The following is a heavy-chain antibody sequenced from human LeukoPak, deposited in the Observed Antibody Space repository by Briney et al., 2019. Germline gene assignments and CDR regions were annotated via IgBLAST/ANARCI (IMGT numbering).Heavy chain of an antibody. CDR3: ARGEMATITVFDY. D-gene: IGHD5-24*01. CDR2: IYYSGST. J-gene: IGHJ4*02. Sequence: SEALSLTCTVSGVSISSYYWSWIRQPPGKGLEWIGYIYYSGSTNYNPSLKSRVTISLDTSKNQFSLKLSSVTAADTAVYYCARGEMATITVFDYWGQGTLVTVSS. V-gene: IGHV4-59*08. CDR1: GVSISSYY.